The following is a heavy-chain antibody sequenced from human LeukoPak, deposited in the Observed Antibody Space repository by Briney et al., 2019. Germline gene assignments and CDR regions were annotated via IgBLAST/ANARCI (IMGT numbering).Heavy chain of an antibody. Sequence: PSETLSLTCTVSGGSISSYYWSWIRHPPGEGLEWIGYIYYSGSTNYNPSLKSRVTISVDTSKNQFSLKLSSVTAADTAVYYCARRYYDSSDNYFDPWGQGTLVTVSS. CDR1: GGSISSYY. CDR3: ARRYYDSSDNYFDP. D-gene: IGHD3-22*01. V-gene: IGHV4-59*01. CDR2: IYYSGST. J-gene: IGHJ5*02.